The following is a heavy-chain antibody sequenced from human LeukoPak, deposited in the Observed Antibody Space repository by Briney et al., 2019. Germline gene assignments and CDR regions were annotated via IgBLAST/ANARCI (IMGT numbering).Heavy chain of an antibody. CDR1: GGSFSGYY. Sequence: PSETLSLTCAVYGGSFSGYYWSWIRQPPGKGLEWIGEINHSGSTNYNPSLKSRVTISVDTSKNQFSLKLSSVTAADTAVYYCARGDYDFWSGNFDYWGQGTLVTVSS. CDR3: ARGDYDFWSGNFDY. CDR2: INHSGST. J-gene: IGHJ4*02. D-gene: IGHD3-3*01. V-gene: IGHV4-34*01.